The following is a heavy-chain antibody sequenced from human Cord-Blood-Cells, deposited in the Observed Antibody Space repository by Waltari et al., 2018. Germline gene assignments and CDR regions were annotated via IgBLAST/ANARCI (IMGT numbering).Heavy chain of an antibody. D-gene: IGHD7-27*01. V-gene: IGHV3-53*01. CDR1: GFTVRSNY. CDR2: IYSGGST. Sequence: EVQLVESGGGLIQPGGSLSLSCAASGFTVRSNYMSWVRQAPGKGLEWVSVIYSGGSTYYADSVKGRFTISRDNSKNTLYLQMNSLRAEDTAVYYCAREDAGDWALHYWGQGTLVTVSS. J-gene: IGHJ4*02. CDR3: AREDAGDWALHY.